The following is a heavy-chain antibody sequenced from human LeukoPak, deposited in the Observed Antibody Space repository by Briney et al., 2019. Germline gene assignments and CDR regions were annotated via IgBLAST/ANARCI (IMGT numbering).Heavy chain of an antibody. Sequence: SVKVSCKASGGTFSSYAISWVRQAPGKGLEWMGGIIPIFGTANYAQKFQGRVTIAADESTSTAYMELSSLRSEDTAVYYCARGSRIAAAGTPLDYWGQGTLVTVSS. CDR3: ARGSRIAAAGTPLDY. D-gene: IGHD6-13*01. J-gene: IGHJ4*02. V-gene: IGHV1-69*13. CDR1: GGTFSSYA. CDR2: IIPIFGTA.